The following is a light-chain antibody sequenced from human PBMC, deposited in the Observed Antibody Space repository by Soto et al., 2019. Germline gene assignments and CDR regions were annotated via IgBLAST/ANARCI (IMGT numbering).Light chain of an antibody. V-gene: IGKV3-20*01. CDR3: QHYGDSPPVT. Sequence: EIVMTQSPGTLSLSPGERASLSCRASQSVTTNYLAWYQQRPGQAPRLLVYNTYTRAFGIPERFSGSGSGTDFTLTISRVEPEDFAVYYCQHYGDSPPVTFGQVTRLEIK. J-gene: IGKJ5*01. CDR1: QSVTTNY. CDR2: NTY.